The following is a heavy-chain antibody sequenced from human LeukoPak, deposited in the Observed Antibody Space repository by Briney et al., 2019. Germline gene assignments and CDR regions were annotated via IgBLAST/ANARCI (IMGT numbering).Heavy chain of an antibody. Sequence: PSETLSLTCAVSGYSISSGYYRGWIRQPPGKGLEWIGSIHRSGSTYYNPSLKSRVTISVDTSKNQFSLKLNSVTAADTAVYYRVRILGGIAARPDYFDYWGQGTLVTVSS. CDR2: IHRSGST. CDR1: GYSISSGYY. J-gene: IGHJ4*02. D-gene: IGHD6-6*01. CDR3: VRILGGIAARPDYFDY. V-gene: IGHV4-38-2*01.